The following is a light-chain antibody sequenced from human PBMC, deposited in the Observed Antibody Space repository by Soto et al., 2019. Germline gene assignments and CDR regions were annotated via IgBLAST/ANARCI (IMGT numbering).Light chain of an antibody. J-gene: IGLJ2*01. V-gene: IGLV2-14*01. CDR2: EVS. CDR1: SSDVGAYNY. CDR3: SSYTSTNTVI. Sequence: QYALTQPASVSGSPGQSITISCTRTSSDVGAYNYVSWYQQHPGKAPKLMIYEVSYRPSGVSNRFSGSKSGNTASLTISGLQAEDEADYYCSSYTSTNTVIFGGGTKLTV.